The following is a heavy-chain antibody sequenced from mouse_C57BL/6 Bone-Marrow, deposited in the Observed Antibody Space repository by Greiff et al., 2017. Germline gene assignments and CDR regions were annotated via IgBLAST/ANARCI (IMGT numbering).Heavy chain of an antibody. V-gene: IGHV7-1*01. CDR2: SRNKANDYTT. D-gene: IGHD2-3*01. CDR1: GFTFSDFY. Sequence: EVKLVDSGGGLVQSGRSLRLSCATSGFTFSDFYMEWVRQAPGKGLEWIAASRNKANDYTTEYSASVKGRFIVSRDTSQSILYLQMNALRAEDTAIYYCARDARYDGYSFAYWGQGTLVTVSA. CDR3: ARDARYDGYSFAY. J-gene: IGHJ3*01.